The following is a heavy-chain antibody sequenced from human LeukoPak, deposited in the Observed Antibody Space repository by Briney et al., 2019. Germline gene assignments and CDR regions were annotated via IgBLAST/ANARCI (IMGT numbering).Heavy chain of an antibody. V-gene: IGHV3-30-3*01. Sequence: GGSLRLSCAASGFTFSSYAMHWVRQAPGKGLEWVAVISYDGSNKYYADSVKGRFTISRDNSKNTLYLQMNSLRAEDTAVYYCAREYRQWLVLGYWGQGTLVTVSS. CDR1: GFTFSSYA. CDR2: ISYDGSNK. CDR3: AREYRQWLVLGY. D-gene: IGHD6-19*01. J-gene: IGHJ4*02.